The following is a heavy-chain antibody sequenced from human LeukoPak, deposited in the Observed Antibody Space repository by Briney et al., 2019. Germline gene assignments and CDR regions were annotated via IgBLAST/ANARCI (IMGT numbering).Heavy chain of an antibody. D-gene: IGHD5-12*01. CDR2: ISSSSSYT. V-gene: IGHV3-11*06. J-gene: IGHJ5*02. Sequence: KSGGSLRLSCAASGFTFSDYYMSWIRQAPGKGLEWDSYISSSSSYTNYADSVKGRFTISRDNAKNSLYLQMNSLRAEDTAVYYCARLLPPIVATSHWFDPWGQGTLVTVSS. CDR3: ARLLPPIVATSHWFDP. CDR1: GFTFSDYY.